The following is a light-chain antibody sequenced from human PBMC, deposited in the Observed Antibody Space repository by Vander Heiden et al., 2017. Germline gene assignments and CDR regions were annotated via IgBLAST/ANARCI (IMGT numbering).Light chain of an antibody. CDR1: TIGTKS. Sequence: SYDLTQQLSGSVAPGQTARIACGGDTIGTKSVHWYHQRPGQAPVLVIYRDTNRPSGIPERFSGSNSGNTATLTISGSQAGDEGDYFCQVWDRNAVVFGGGTKLTVL. CDR2: RDT. V-gene: IGLV3-9*01. CDR3: QVWDRNAVV. J-gene: IGLJ3*02.